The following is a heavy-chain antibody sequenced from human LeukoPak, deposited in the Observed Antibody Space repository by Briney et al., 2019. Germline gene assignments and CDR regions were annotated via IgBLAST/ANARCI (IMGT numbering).Heavy chain of an antibody. CDR1: GFILSDYN. CDR2: ITISGTYI. Sequence: GGSLRLSCAASGFILSDYNMNWVRQAPGTGLEWVSFITISGTYITYADSVKGRFTISRDNAKDSLYLQMNSLRAEDTAVYYCARDLSATARAYDYWGQGTLVTVSS. J-gene: IGHJ4*02. CDR3: ARDLSATARAYDY. D-gene: IGHD2-15*01. V-gene: IGHV3-21*01.